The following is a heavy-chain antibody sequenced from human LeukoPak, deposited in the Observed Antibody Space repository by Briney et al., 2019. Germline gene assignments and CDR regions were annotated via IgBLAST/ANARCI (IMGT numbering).Heavy chain of an antibody. J-gene: IGHJ4*02. V-gene: IGHV3-23*01. CDR3: AKVFERRPKVQLEDIVVVPAAIGY. CDR2: ISGSGGSI. D-gene: IGHD2-2*02. CDR1: GYTFSDLW. Sequence: GESLKISCQASGYTFSDLWIGWVRQAPGKGLEWVSAISGSGGSIYYADSVKGRFTISRDNSKNTLYLQMNSLRAEDTAVYYCAKVFERRPKVQLEDIVVVPAAIGYWGQGTLVTVSS.